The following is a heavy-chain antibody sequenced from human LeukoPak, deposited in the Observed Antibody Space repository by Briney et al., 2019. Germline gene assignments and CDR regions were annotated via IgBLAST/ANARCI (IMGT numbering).Heavy chain of an antibody. V-gene: IGHV4-59*01. J-gene: IGHJ4*02. CDR2: IYYSGST. CDR1: GGSISSYS. D-gene: IGHD2-15*01. Sequence: SETLSLTCTVSGGSISSYSRSWIRQPPGKGLEWIGYIYYSGSTNYNPSLKSRVTISVDTSKNQFSLKLSSVTAADTAVYYCATHPPKVCTGGSCTDYWGQGTLVTVSS. CDR3: ATHPPKVCTGGSCTDY.